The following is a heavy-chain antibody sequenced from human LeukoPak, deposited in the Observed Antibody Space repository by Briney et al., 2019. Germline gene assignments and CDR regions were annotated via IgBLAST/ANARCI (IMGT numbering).Heavy chain of an antibody. D-gene: IGHD4-23*01. V-gene: IGHV4-38-2*01. CDR3: ARLGYGGTDY. CDR2: TYHSGST. Sequence: SETLSLTCAVSGYSISSGYYWGWIRQPPGKGLEGIGSTYHSGSTYYTPPLKIRFTIPVDTSKNHCALKLSSVTAADTAVYYCARLGYGGTDYWGQGTLVTVSS. J-gene: IGHJ4*02. CDR1: GYSISSGYY.